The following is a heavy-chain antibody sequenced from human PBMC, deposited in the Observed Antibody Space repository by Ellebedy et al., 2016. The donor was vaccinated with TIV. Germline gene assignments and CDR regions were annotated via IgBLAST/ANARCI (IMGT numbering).Heavy chain of an antibody. CDR3: ARGWGGYSGYDSSDFDC. J-gene: IGHJ4*02. Sequence: ASVKVSXXASGYPFSDYYMHWVRQAPGQGPEWMGWISSKNGATRYAQKFQGRVTMTSDTSTSTAYMDLSRLNFDDSAVYYCARGWGGYSGYDSSDFDCWGQGTLVTVSS. V-gene: IGHV1-2*02. D-gene: IGHD5-12*01. CDR2: ISSKNGAT. CDR1: GYPFSDYY.